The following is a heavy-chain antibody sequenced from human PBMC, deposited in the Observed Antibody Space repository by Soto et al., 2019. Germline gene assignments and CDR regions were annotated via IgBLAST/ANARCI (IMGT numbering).Heavy chain of an antibody. J-gene: IGHJ4*02. CDR3: ATDRYSSSPGHLEY. Sequence: QVQLVELGGGAVQPGRSLTLSCTASGLSFSNYGMHWVRQAPGKGLEWVAIISDDGISQNYAGSVKGRFTISRDNFKNTVYLQMDRLRGDDTAVYYCATDRYSSSPGHLEYWGQGTLVTVSS. CDR1: GLSFSNYG. CDR2: ISDDGISQ. D-gene: IGHD6-19*01. V-gene: IGHV3-30*03.